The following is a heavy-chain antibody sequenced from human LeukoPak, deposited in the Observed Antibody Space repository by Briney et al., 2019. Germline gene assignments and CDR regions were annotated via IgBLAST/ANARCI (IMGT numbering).Heavy chain of an antibody. CDR3: AKVSPPGESGSFDSWGRTRKKTYYYYMDV. V-gene: IGHV3-11*04. Sequence: PGGSLRLSCAASGFTFSDYYMSWIRQAPGKGLEWVSYISSSGSTIYYADSVKGRFTISRDNSKNTLYLQMNSLRAEDTAVYYCAKVSPPGESGSFDSWGRTRKKTYYYYMDVWGKGTTVTVSS. CDR2: ISSSGSTI. CDR1: GFTFSDYY. D-gene: IGHD3-10*01. J-gene: IGHJ6*03.